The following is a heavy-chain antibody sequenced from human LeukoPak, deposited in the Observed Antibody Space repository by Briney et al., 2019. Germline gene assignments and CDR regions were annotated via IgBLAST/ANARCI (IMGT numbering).Heavy chain of an antibody. CDR1: GYAFTSYG. J-gene: IGHJ3*02. D-gene: IGHD2-15*01. Sequence: ASVKVSSTASGYAFTSYGISWVRQAPGQGLEWMGWISAYNGNPNYAPKLQGRVTMTTDTSTSTAYMELRSLRSDDTAVYYCAREDCSGGSCYSLSLTPVFHVFDIWGQGTMVTVSS. V-gene: IGHV1-18*01. CDR2: ISAYNGNP. CDR3: AREDCSGGSCYSLSLTPVFHVFDI.